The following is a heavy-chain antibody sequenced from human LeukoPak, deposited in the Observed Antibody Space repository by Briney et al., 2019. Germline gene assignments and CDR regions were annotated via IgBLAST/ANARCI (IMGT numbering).Heavy chain of an antibody. CDR1: GYTLTELS. CDR2: FDPEDGET. V-gene: IGHV1-24*01. Sequence: ASVKVSCKVSGYTLTELSMHWVRQAPGKGLEWMGGFDPEDGETIYAQKFQGRVTMTEDTSTDTAYMELSSLRSEDTAVYYCARASGRDGYAVGPAYYYYGMDVWGQGTTVTVSS. J-gene: IGHJ6*02. CDR3: ARASGRDGYAVGPAYYYYGMDV. D-gene: IGHD5-24*01.